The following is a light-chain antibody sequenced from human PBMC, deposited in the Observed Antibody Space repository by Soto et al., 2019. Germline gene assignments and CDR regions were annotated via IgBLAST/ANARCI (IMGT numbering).Light chain of an antibody. V-gene: IGKV1-5*03. J-gene: IGKJ1*01. CDR3: QQYNSYWT. CDR2: KAS. CDR1: QTISSW. Sequence: PSTLSSSVGDRVTIHCRASQTISSWLAWYQQKPGKAPKLLIYKASTLKSGVPSRFSGSGSGTEFTLTISSLQPDDFATYYCQQYNSYWTFGQGTKV.